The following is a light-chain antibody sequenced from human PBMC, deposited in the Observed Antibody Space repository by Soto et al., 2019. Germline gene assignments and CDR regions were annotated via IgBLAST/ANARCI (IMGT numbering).Light chain of an antibody. CDR2: KAS. V-gene: IGKV1-5*03. Sequence: DIQSTQSPSTLSASVADRDTLTCRAGQSISRWLVWYQQKPGKAPKXXIYKASSLDGGVPSRCSGSGAGPEFTLPISSLQPDDVATDYCQQYNRYSLTFGPGTKV. CDR3: QQYNRYSLT. CDR1: QSISRW. J-gene: IGKJ1*01.